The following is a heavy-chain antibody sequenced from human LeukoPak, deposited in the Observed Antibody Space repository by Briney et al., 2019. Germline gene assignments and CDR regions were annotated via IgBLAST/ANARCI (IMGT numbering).Heavy chain of an antibody. CDR1: GFTFSSYG. J-gene: IGHJ4*02. Sequence: GGSLRLSCAASGFTFSSYGMHWVRQAPGKGLEWVAFIRYDGNNEFYVDSVKGRFTISRDNSKNTLSLQMNSLRGEDTAVYYCATWAATILGTDYWGQGTLVTVSS. V-gene: IGHV3-30*02. CDR2: IRYDGNNE. CDR3: ATWAATILGTDY. D-gene: IGHD3-3*01.